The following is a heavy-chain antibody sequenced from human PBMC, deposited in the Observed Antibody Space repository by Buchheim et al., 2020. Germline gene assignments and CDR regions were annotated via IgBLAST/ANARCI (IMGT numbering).Heavy chain of an antibody. CDR2: ISSSSSTI. CDR1: GFTFSSYS. J-gene: IGHJ1*01. Sequence: EVQLVESGGGLVQPGGSLRLSCAASGFTFSSYSMNWVRQAPGKGLEWVSYISSSSSTIYYADSVKGRFTISSDNAKTSLYLQMNSLRAEDTAVYYCARGKVATKKGAEYFQHWGQGTL. V-gene: IGHV3-48*01. D-gene: IGHD5-12*01. CDR3: ARGKVATKKGAEYFQH.